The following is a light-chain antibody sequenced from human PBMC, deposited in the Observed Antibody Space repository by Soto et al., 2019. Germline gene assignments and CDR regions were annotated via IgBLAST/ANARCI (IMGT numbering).Light chain of an antibody. Sequence: QSVLTQSPSASASLGASVKLTCTLSSGHSNYAIAWHQQQPEKGPRYLMKVNSGGSHIKGDGIPDRFSGSSSGAERYLFISSLQSEDEADDYCQTWGTGSAIVVFGGGTKLTVL. V-gene: IGLV4-69*01. CDR2: VNSGGSH. J-gene: IGLJ7*01. CDR3: QTWGTGSAIVV. CDR1: SGHSNYA.